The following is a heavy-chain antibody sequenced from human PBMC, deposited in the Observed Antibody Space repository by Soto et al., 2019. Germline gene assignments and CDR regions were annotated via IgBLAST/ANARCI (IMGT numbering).Heavy chain of an antibody. CDR1: GFTFNTYT. D-gene: IGHD1-1*01. J-gene: IGHJ5*01. V-gene: IGHV3-21*01. CDR3: ARGRQAETRFGS. Sequence: EVHLVESGGGLVKPGGSLRLSCAASGFTFNTYTMNWVRQAPGKGLAWVSSISYDPYYIYYADTVRGRFTISKDNAMNALYLQMDSLRADETGVYYCARGRQAETRFGSWGQGTLVIVSS. CDR2: ISYDPYYI.